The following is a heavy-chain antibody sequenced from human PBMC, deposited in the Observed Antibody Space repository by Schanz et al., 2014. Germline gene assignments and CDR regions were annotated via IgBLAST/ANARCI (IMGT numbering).Heavy chain of an antibody. V-gene: IGHV3-48*01. CDR1: GLIFSTYT. Sequence: EVQLVESGGGLVRPGGSLRLSCTTSGLIFSTYTLNWVRQAPGKGLEWISYISFSGNTIYYADSVKGRFTISRDNAKNSVFLQMNRLRAEDTAVYYCATEGPRGTRHPINYYYVMDNWGQGTKVTV. CDR3: ATEGPRGTRHPINYYYVMDN. J-gene: IGHJ6*02. CDR2: ISFSGNTI. D-gene: IGHD6-6*01.